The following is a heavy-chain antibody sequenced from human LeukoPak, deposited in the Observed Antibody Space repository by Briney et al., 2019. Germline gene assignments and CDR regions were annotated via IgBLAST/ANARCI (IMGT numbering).Heavy chain of an antibody. V-gene: IGHV3-30-3*01. D-gene: IGHD3-22*01. J-gene: IGHJ4*02. CDR3: ARALYYYDSSGMPGGDY. Sequence: SCKVSGYTLTELSMRWVRQAPGKGLEWVAVISYDGSNKYYADSVKGRFTISRDNSKNTLYLQMNSLRAEDTAVYYCARALYYYDSSGMPGGDYWGQGTLVSVSS. CDR2: ISYDGSNK. CDR1: GYTLTELS.